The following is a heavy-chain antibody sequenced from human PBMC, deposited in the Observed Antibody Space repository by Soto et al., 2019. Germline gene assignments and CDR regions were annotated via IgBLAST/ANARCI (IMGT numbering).Heavy chain of an antibody. Sequence: QVQLVQSGAEVKKPGSSVKVSCKASGGTFSSFTISWVRQAPGQGLEWMGRIIPILGIANYAQKFQGRVTITADKSTSTAYMELSSLRSEDTAVYYCARDGRDGYNYRYWGQGTLVTVSS. CDR2: IIPILGIA. D-gene: IGHD5-12*01. V-gene: IGHV1-69*08. CDR1: GGTFSSFT. J-gene: IGHJ4*02. CDR3: ARDGRDGYNYRY.